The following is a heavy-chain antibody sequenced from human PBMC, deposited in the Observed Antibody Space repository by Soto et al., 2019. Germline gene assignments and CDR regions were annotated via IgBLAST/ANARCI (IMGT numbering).Heavy chain of an antibody. Sequence: EASVKVSCKASGYTFTGYYMHWVRQAPGQGLEWMGWINPNSGGTNYAQKFQGWVTMTRDTSISTAYMELSRLRSDDTAVYYCARGGITIFGVVTDGMDVWGQGTTVTVSS. CDR3: ARGGITIFGVVTDGMDV. V-gene: IGHV1-2*04. D-gene: IGHD3-3*01. CDR1: GYTFTGYY. CDR2: INPNSGGT. J-gene: IGHJ6*02.